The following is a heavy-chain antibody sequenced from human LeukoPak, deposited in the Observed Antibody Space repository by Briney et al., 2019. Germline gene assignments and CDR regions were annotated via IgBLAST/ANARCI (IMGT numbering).Heavy chain of an antibody. J-gene: IGHJ4*02. CDR2: ISGDGVST. V-gene: IGHV3-43*02. CDR3: TRESGKFDY. Sequence: GGSLRLSCVASGLPIGDFAMHWVRQAPGKGLEWVSLISGDGVSTFYADSVKGRFSISRDNSKNSLSLEMNSLRTEDTAMYYCTRESGKFDYWGQGTLVAVSS. CDR1: GLPIGDFA.